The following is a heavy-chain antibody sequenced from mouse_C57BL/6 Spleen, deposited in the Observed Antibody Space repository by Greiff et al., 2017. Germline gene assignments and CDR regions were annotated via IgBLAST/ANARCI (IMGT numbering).Heavy chain of an antibody. J-gene: IGHJ4*01. CDR1: GFTFSSYA. Sequence: EVHLVESGGGLVKPGGSLKLSCAASGFTFSSYAMSWVRQTPEKRLEWVATISDGGSYTYYPDNVKGRFTISRDNAKNNLYLQMSHLKSEDTAMYYCERDDYGVDYWGQGTSVTVSS. V-gene: IGHV5-4*01. CDR2: ISDGGSYT. CDR3: ERDDYGVDY. D-gene: IGHD1-1*01.